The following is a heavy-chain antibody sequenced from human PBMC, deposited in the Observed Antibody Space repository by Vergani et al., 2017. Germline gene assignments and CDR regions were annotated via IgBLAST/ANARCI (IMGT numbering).Heavy chain of an antibody. CDR2: INHSGST. CDR1: GGSFSGYY. J-gene: IGHJ4*02. Sequence: QVQLQQWGAGLLKPSETLSLTCAVYGGSFSGYYWSWIRQPPGKGLEWIGEINHSGSTNYNPSLKSRVTISVDTSKNQFSLKLSSVTAADTAVYYCARGKQWLVRRLGQDYWGQGTLVTVSP. V-gene: IGHV4-34*01. D-gene: IGHD6-19*01. CDR3: ARGKQWLVRRLGQDY.